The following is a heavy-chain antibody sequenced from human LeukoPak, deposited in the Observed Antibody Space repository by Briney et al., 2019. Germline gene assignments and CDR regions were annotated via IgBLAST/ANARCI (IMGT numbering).Heavy chain of an antibody. CDR2: IRNKANSYTT. V-gene: IGHV3-72*01. Sequence: GGSLRLSCAASGFTVSDHAMDWVRQAPGKGLEWVGRIRNKANSYTTEYAASVQRRFTVSRDDSKNSLYLQMNSMKTEDTAVYYCTRLVGANDWGQGTLVTVSS. D-gene: IGHD1-26*01. J-gene: IGHJ4*02. CDR1: GFTVSDHA. CDR3: TRLVGAND.